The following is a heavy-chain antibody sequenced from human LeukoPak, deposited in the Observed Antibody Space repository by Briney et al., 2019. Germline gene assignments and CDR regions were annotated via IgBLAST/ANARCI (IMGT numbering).Heavy chain of an antibody. D-gene: IGHD6-19*01. CDR1: GFTFSSYS. CDR2: ISSSSSYI. Sequence: GGSLRLPCAASGFTFSSYSMNWVRHAPGKGLEWVSSISSSSSYIYYAHSVKGRFTISRDNAKNSLYLQMNSLRAEDTAVYYCARVGGAGRVFDYWGQRTLVTVSS. V-gene: IGHV3-21*01. J-gene: IGHJ4*02. CDR3: ARVGGAGRVFDY.